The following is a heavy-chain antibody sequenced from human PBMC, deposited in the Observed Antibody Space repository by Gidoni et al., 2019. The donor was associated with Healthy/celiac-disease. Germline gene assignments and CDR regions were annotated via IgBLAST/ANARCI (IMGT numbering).Heavy chain of an antibody. CDR3: ARDCDSGSNYGMDV. Sequence: EVQLVESGGGLVQPGGSLTLSCAPSAFTVSSNYMSWVRQAPGKGLEWVSVIYSGGSTYYADSVKGRFTISRDNSKNTLYLQMNSLRAEDTAVYYCARDCDSGSNYGMDVWGQGTTVTVSS. CDR2: IYSGGST. J-gene: IGHJ6*02. V-gene: IGHV3-66*01. CDR1: AFTVSSNY. D-gene: IGHD3-22*01.